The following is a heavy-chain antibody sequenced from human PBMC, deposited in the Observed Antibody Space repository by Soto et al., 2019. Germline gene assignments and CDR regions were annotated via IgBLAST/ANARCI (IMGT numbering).Heavy chain of an antibody. CDR1: GFTFNTYG. CDR3: AKDGGTGKYYDY. CDR2: IAYDGSNR. V-gene: IGHV3-30*18. Sequence: QVQLVESGGGVVQPGRSLRLSCAASGFTFNTYGMHWVRQAPGKGLEWVSVIAYDGSNRYNADSVKGRFTISRDNSKNTLYLQMNSLRPEDTAVYYCAKDGGTGKYYDYWGQGTLVTVSS. J-gene: IGHJ4*02. D-gene: IGHD2-8*02.